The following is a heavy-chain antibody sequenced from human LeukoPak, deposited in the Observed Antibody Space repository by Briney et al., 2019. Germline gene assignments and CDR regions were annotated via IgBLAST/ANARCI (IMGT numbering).Heavy chain of an antibody. D-gene: IGHD6-19*01. Sequence: GESLKISCKGSGYSFTSYWIDWGRQMPGKGLGWMGIIYPGDSDTRYSPAFQGQVTISADKSIRTAYLQWSSLKASDAAMSYCARRPVAGSNWFDPWGQGTLVTVSS. CDR1: GYSFTSYW. CDR3: ARRPVAGSNWFDP. J-gene: IGHJ5*02. CDR2: IYPGDSDT. V-gene: IGHV5-51*01.